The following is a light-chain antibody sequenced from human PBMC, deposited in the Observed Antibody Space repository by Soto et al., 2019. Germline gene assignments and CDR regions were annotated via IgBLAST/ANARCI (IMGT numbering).Light chain of an antibody. CDR1: QGISNY. J-gene: IGKJ1*01. V-gene: IGKV1-27*01. Sequence: DIQMTQSPSSLSASVGDRVTITCRASQGISNYLAWYQQKPGKVPKLLIYAASTLQSGVPSRFSGSGSGTDFTLTISSLQPEDVATYCCQKYNSALLFGQGTKVEIK. CDR3: QKYNSALL. CDR2: AAS.